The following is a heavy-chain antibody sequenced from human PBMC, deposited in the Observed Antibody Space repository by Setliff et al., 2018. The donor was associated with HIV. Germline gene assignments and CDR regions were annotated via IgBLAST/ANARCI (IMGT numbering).Heavy chain of an antibody. V-gene: IGHV3-74*01. D-gene: IGHD3-22*01. CDR1: GLTFSSNW. CDR2: INSGSL. Sequence: PGGSLRLSCAASGLTFSSNWMHWVRQAPGKGLVWVSGINSGSLGYADSVKGRFTISRDNAKKSLYLQMNSLRAEDMALYYCVKDIGAYYYDNSGYNAFHIWGQGTKVTVSS. CDR3: VKDIGAYYYDNSGYNAFHI. J-gene: IGHJ3*02.